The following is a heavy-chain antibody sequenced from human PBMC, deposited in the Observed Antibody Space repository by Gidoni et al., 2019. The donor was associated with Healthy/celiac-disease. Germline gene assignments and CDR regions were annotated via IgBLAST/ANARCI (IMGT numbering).Heavy chain of an antibody. CDR3: ARVREGLIDY. D-gene: IGHD1-26*01. V-gene: IGHV4-39*01. Sequence: QLQLQESRPGLVKPSETLSLTCTVSGGSLSSSSYYWGWIRQPPGKGLEWIGSIYYSGSTYYNPSLKSRVTISVDTSKNQFSLKLSSVTAADTAVYYCARVREGLIDYWGQGTLVTVSS. CDR2: IYYSGST. CDR1: GGSLSSSSYY. J-gene: IGHJ4*02.